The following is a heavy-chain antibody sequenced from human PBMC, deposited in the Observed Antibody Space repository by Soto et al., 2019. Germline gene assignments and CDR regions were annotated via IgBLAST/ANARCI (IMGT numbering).Heavy chain of an antibody. CDR2: FIPIFGTA. Sequence: SVKVSCKASGATFSSYAISWVRQASGQGLEWVGGFIPIFGTANCAQKFQGRVTITADESTSTAYMELSSLRSEDTAVYYCARLYCSGGSCYWFDPWGQGTLVTVSS. CDR3: ARLYCSGGSCYWFDP. D-gene: IGHD2-15*01. CDR1: GATFSSYA. V-gene: IGHV1-69*13. J-gene: IGHJ5*02.